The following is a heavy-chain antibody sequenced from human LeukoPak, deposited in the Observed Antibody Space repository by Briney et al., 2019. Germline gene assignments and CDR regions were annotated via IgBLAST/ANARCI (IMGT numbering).Heavy chain of an antibody. J-gene: IGHJ6*03. CDR3: ARAFTIFGLDYYMDV. D-gene: IGHD3-3*01. Sequence: GGSLRLSCAASGFTFSSYAMSWVRQAPGKGLEWVSAISGSGGSTYYADSVKGRFTISRDNSKNTLYLQMNSLRAEDTAVYYCARAFTIFGLDYYMDVWGKGTTVTVSS. V-gene: IGHV3-23*01. CDR2: ISGSGGST. CDR1: GFTFSSYA.